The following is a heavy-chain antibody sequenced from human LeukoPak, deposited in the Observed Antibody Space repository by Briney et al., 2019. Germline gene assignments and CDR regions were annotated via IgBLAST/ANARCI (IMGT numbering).Heavy chain of an antibody. D-gene: IGHD2-15*01. V-gene: IGHV1-18*01. Sequence: ASVKVSCKASGYTFTSYGVSWVRQAPGQGLEWMGWISAYNGNTNYAQKLQGRVTMTTDTSTSTAYMELRSLRSDDTAVYYCAXXXXXXXTPGGYYYYGMDVWGQGTTVTVSS. CDR3: AXXXXXXXTPGGYYYYGMDV. CDR2: ISAYNGNT. CDR1: GYTFTSYG. J-gene: IGHJ6*02.